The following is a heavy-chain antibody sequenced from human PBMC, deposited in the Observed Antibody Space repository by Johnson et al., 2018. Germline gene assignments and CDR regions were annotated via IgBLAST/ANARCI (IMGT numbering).Heavy chain of an antibody. CDR2: IYYSGST. CDR3: ARGSIRRSTYYTRGAFDI. J-gene: IGHJ3*02. Sequence: QVQLQESGPGLVKPSDTLSLTCTVSGGSINNYYWSWIRQAPGKGLESIGYIYYSGSTRYNPSLKSRVTMSVDMSKNQFSLRLNSVTAADTAMYYCARGSIRRSTYYTRGAFDIWGQGTMITVSS. CDR1: GGSINNYY. D-gene: IGHD3-3*01. V-gene: IGHV4-59*07.